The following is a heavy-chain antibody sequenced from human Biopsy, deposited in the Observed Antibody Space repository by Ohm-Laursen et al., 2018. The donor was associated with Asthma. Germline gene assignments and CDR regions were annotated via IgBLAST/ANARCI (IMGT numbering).Heavy chain of an antibody. Sequence: SLRLSCAASGFTFSNYGMHWVRRAPGKGLDWVAVISFDGTNRNYTDSTKGRFTISRDNSRNTLHLEMNSLRAEDTAVYFCAKEVFPGWELRRGPDSWGQGTLVTVSS. D-gene: IGHD1-26*01. J-gene: IGHJ4*02. CDR2: ISFDGTNR. CDR3: AKEVFPGWELRRGPDS. V-gene: IGHV3-30*18. CDR1: GFTFSNYG.